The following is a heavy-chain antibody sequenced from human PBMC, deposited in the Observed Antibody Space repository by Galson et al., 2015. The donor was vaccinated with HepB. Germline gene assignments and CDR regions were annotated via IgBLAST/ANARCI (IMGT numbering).Heavy chain of an antibody. CDR1: GYTFTSYA. CDR2: INAGNGNT. CDR3: ARDMIVSPSAFDY. D-gene: IGHD3-22*01. J-gene: IGHJ4*02. V-gene: IGHV1-3*01. Sequence: SVKVSCKASGYTFTSYAVHWVRQAPGQRLEWMGWINAGNGNTKYSQKFQGRVAITRDTSASTAYMELNSLRSGDTAVYYCARDMIVSPSAFDYWGQGTLVTVSS.